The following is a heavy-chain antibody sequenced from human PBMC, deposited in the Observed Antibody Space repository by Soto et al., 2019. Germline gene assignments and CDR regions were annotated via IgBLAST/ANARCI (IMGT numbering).Heavy chain of an antibody. CDR3: ARGYAGSTRGFDY. J-gene: IGHJ4*02. V-gene: IGHV4-30-2*01. CDR2: IYHSGST. D-gene: IGHD1-26*01. Sequence: QLQLQESGSGLVKPSQTLSLTCAVSGGSISSGGYSWSWIRQPPGKGLEWIGYIYHSGSTYYNPSLKSRVTISIDRXKNQFSLKLSSVTAADTAVYYCARGYAGSTRGFDYWGQGTLVTVSS. CDR1: GGSISSGGYS.